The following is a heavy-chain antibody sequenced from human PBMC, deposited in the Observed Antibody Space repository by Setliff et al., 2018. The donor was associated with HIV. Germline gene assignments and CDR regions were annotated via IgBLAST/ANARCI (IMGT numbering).Heavy chain of an antibody. J-gene: IGHJ6*03. V-gene: IGHV1-8*02. Sequence: ASVKVSCKASGYTFTNYDINWVRQATGQGLEWMGWLNPRSGATGCTQEFQGRVTMTRDTSISTAYMELSSLRSEDTAVYYCARGGDYYGSGIYYSLYYYYMDVWGKGTTVTVSS. D-gene: IGHD3-10*01. CDR1: GYTFTNYD. CDR2: LNPRSGAT. CDR3: ARGGDYYGSGIYYSLYYYYMDV.